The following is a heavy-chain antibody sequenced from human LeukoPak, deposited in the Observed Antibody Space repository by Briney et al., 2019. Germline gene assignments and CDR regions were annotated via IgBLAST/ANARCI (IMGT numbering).Heavy chain of an antibody. Sequence: GGSLRLSCTASGFTFSTYAMSWVRQAPGEGLEWVSAITDSGGSTYYADSVKGRFTISRDNSKNTLYLQMNSLRAEDTAVYYCAKTASPGYYYYYMDVWGKGTTVTVSS. CDR3: AKTASPGYYYYYMDV. CDR1: GFTFSTYA. J-gene: IGHJ6*03. CDR2: ITDSGGST. V-gene: IGHV3-23*01.